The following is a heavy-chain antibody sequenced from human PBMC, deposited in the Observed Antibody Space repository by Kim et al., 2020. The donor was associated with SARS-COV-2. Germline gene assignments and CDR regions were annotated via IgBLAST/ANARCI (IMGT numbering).Heavy chain of an antibody. CDR1: GFTFSDHY. V-gene: IGHV3-72*01. J-gene: IGHJ4*02. CDR2: TRNKAHSYTT. Sequence: GGSLRLSCAVSGFTFSDHYMDWVRQAPGKGLEWVGRTRNKAHSYTTEYAASVKGRFTISRDDSKNSLYLQMNSLKTEDTAVYYCARGGVGWNSWYYFDYWGQGTLVTVSS. CDR3: ARGGVGWNSWYYFDY. D-gene: IGHD1-7*01.